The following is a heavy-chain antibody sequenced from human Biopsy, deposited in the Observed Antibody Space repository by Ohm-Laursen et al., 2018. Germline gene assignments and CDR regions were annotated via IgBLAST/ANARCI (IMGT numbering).Heavy chain of an antibody. CDR1: GYIFTNYY. CDR3: AADSGSGSHFRFDY. V-gene: IGHV1-46*01. CDR2: INPSGSDA. J-gene: IGHJ4*02. Sequence: GASVKVSCNASGYIFTNYYMHWVRQAPGQGLEWMGIINPSGSDATYAQKFQGRVTMTRDTSTSTAYMDLSSMRSEDTAVYYRAADSGSGSHFRFDYWGQGALVSVSS. D-gene: IGHD3-10*01.